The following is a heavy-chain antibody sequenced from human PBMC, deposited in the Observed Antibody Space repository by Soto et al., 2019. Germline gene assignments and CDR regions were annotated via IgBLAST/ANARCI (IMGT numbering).Heavy chain of an antibody. D-gene: IGHD1-26*01. CDR2: IYYSGGT. V-gene: IGHV4-59*08. Sequence: PSETLSLTCTVSGGSISSYYWSWIRQPPGKGLEWIGYIYYSGGTNYNPSLKSRVTISVDTSKNQFSLKLSSVTAADTAVYYCARRYGGNLDYWGQGTLVTVSS. CDR1: GGSISSYY. J-gene: IGHJ4*02. CDR3: ARRYGGNLDY.